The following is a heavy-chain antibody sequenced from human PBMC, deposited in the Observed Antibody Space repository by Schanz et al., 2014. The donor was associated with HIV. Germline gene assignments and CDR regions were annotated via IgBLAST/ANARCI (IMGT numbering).Heavy chain of an antibody. CDR3: ARDGHGSGSNDF. D-gene: IGHD3-10*01. J-gene: IGHJ4*02. V-gene: IGHV3-30-3*01. Sequence: HLAESGGGVVQPGKSLRLSCAASGFTFSRYGMHWVRQAPGKGLEWGALISYDGAKQYYADSVKGRFTISRDTSKSTVYLQMNSLRIEDTGVFYCARDGHGSGSNDFWGQGTLVTVSS. CDR1: GFTFSRYG. CDR2: ISYDGAKQ.